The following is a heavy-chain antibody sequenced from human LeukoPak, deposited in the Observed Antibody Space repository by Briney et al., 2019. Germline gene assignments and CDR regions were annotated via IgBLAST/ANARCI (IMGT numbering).Heavy chain of an antibody. CDR1: GYTFTGYY. V-gene: IGHV1-2*06. Sequence: ASVKVSCKASGYTFTGYYMHWVRQAPGQGLEWMGRINPNSGGTNYAQKFQGRVTMTRDTSISTAYMELSRLRSDDTAVYYCARDAHPLIVDIVATIGYWGQGTLVTLSS. CDR3: ARDAHPLIVDIVATIGY. J-gene: IGHJ4*02. D-gene: IGHD5-12*01. CDR2: INPNSGGT.